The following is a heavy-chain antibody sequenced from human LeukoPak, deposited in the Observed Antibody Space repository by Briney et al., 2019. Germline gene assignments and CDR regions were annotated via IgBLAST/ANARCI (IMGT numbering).Heavy chain of an antibody. J-gene: IGHJ4*02. CDR3: ARAQDYDILTGYFPFDY. Sequence: PSETLSLTCTVSGGSISSGGYYWSWIRQYPGKGLEWIGYIYYTGRTNYNPSLKSRVTISVDTSKNQFSLKLSSVTAADMAVYYCARAQDYDILTGYFPFDYWGQGTLVTVSS. V-gene: IGHV4-61*08. D-gene: IGHD3-9*01. CDR1: GGSISSGGYY. CDR2: IYYTGRT.